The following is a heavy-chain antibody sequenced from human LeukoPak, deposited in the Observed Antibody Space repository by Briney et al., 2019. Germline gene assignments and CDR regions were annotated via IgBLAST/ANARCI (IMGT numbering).Heavy chain of an antibody. V-gene: IGHV3-23*01. CDR2: ISGSGGST. CDR3: AKGRDCSSTSCPSDV. D-gene: IGHD2-2*01. J-gene: IGHJ6*04. CDR1: GFTFSDRY. Sequence: GGSLRLSCAASGFTFSDRYMDWVRQAPGKGLEWVSAISGSGGSTYYADSVKGRFTISRDNSKNTLYLQMNSLRAEDTAVYYCAKGRDCSSTSCPSDVWGKGTTVTVSS.